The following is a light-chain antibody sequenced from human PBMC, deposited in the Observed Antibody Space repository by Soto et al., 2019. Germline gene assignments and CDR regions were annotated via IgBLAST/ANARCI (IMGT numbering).Light chain of an antibody. CDR3: QQYSNWWT. CDR1: QSVSSN. V-gene: IGKV3-15*01. CDR2: GAS. J-gene: IGKJ1*01. Sequence: EIVMTQSPATLSVSPGERATISCRASQSVSSNLAWYQQKPGQAPRLLISGASTGATGIPARFSGSGSGTEFTLTISSLQSEDFAVYYCQQYSNWWTFGQGTRVEIK.